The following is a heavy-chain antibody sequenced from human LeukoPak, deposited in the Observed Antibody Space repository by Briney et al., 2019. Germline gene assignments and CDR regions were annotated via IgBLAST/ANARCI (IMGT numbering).Heavy chain of an antibody. Sequence: AASVKVSCMASGGTLSSYTISWVRQAPGQGLEWMGRIIPILGIANYAQKLQGRVTITADKSTSTAYMELSSLRSEDTAVYYCARDPGYCSSTSCYTRLGYWGQGTLVTVSS. CDR3: ARDPGYCSSTSCYTRLGY. CDR2: IIPILGIA. CDR1: GGTLSSYT. V-gene: IGHV1-69*04. D-gene: IGHD2-2*02. J-gene: IGHJ4*02.